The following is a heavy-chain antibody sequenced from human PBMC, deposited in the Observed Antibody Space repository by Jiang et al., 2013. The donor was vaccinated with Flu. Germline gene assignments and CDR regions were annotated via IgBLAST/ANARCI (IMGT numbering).Heavy chain of an antibody. V-gene: IGHV4-34*01. D-gene: IGHD3-16*02. CDR3: ARGNDYVWGSYRSSWFDP. Sequence: GSGLVKPSETLSLTCAVYGGSFSGYYWSWIRQPPGKGLEWIGEINHSGSTNYNPSLKSRVTISVDTSKNQFSLKLSSVTAADTAVYYCARGNDYVWGSYRSSWFDPWGQG. J-gene: IGHJ5*02. CDR2: INHSGST. CDR1: GGSFSGYY.